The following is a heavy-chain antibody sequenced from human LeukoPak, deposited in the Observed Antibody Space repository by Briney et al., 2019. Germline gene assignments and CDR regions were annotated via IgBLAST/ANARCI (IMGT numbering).Heavy chain of an antibody. D-gene: IGHD3-3*01. J-gene: IGHJ4*02. V-gene: IGHV4-39*02. CDR1: GGSISSSSYY. CDR2: IYYSGST. Sequence: SETLSLTCTVSGGSISSSSYYWGWIRQPPGKGLEWIGSIYYSGSTYYNPSLKSRVTISVDTSKNQFSLKLSSVTAADTAVYYCARDFDDFWSGYYYFDYWGQGTLVTVSS. CDR3: ARDFDDFWSGYYYFDY.